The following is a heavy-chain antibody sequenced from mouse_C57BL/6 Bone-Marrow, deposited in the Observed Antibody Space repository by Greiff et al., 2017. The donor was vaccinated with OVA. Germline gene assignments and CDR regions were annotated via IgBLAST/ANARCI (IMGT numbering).Heavy chain of an antibody. D-gene: IGHD4-1*01. Sequence: VQLQQSGPELVKPGASVKISCKASGYTFTDYYMNWVKQSHGKSLEWIGDINPNNGGTSYNQKFKGKATLTVDKSSSTAYMELRSLTSEDSAVYYCASNWEGEYFDYWGQGTTLTVSS. J-gene: IGHJ2*01. V-gene: IGHV1-26*01. CDR3: ASNWEGEYFDY. CDR2: INPNNGGT. CDR1: GYTFTDYY.